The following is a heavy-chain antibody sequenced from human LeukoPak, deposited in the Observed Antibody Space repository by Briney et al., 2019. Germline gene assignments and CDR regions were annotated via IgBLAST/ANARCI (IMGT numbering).Heavy chain of an antibody. CDR3: ATSSGSYYEGYYFDY. D-gene: IGHD1-26*01. V-gene: IGHV1-24*01. CDR2: FDPEDGET. CDR1: GYTLTELS. J-gene: IGHJ4*02. Sequence: ASVKVSCKVSGYTLTELSMHWVRQAPGRGLEWMGGFDPEDGETIYAQKFQGRVTMTEDTSTDTAYMELSSLRSEDTAVYYCATSSGSYYEGYYFDYWGQGTLVTVSS.